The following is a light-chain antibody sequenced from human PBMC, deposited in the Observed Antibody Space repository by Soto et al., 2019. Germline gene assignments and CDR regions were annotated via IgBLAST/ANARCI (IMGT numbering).Light chain of an antibody. CDR1: SSDVGGYNY. CDR3: SSHAGSKRV. Sequence: QSALTQPPSASGSPGQSVTISCTGTSSDVGGYNYVSWYQQHPGKAPKLMIYEVSKRPSGVPDRFSGSKSGNTASLTVSRLQAEDEGDYYCSSHAGSKRVFGTGTKVTVL. J-gene: IGLJ1*01. V-gene: IGLV2-8*01. CDR2: EVS.